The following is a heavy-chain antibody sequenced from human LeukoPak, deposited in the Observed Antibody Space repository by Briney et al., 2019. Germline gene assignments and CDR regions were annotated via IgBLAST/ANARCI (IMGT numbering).Heavy chain of an antibody. CDR2: GFYSGSA. J-gene: IGHJ4*02. CDR3: ARLRGAMTPVTSDFDY. Sequence: SETLPLTCTVSGGSISDYYWSWIRQPPGKGLEWVGSGFYSGSAYYNPSLKSRLTISVDTSKNQFSLDLRSVTAADTAVYYCARLRGAMTPVTSDFDYWGQGILVTVSS. D-gene: IGHD4-17*01. V-gene: IGHV4-59*04. CDR1: GGSISDYY.